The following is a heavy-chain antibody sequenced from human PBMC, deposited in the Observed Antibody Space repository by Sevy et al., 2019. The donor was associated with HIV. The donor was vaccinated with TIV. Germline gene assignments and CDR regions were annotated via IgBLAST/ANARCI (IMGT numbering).Heavy chain of an antibody. D-gene: IGHD3-10*01. CDR1: GFTFSSYA. CDR3: ANHGSGDYYGSGSYYYYYGMDV. J-gene: IGHJ6*02. CDR2: ISGSGGST. V-gene: IGHV3-23*01. Sequence: GGSLRLSCAASGFTFSSYAMSWVRQAPGKGLEWVSAISGSGGSTYYADSVKGRFTISRDNSKNTLYLQMNSLRAEDTAXYYCANHGSGDYYGSGSYYYYYGMDVXGQGTTVTVSS.